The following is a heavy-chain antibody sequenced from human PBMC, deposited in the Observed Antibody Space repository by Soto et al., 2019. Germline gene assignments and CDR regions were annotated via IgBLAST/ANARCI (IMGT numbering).Heavy chain of an antibody. CDR3: ARAYGDWRYFDY. V-gene: IGHV3-33*01. D-gene: IGHD3-10*01. CDR2: IWYDGSNK. J-gene: IGHJ4*02. Sequence: HPGGSLRLSXAASGFTFSSYGMHWVRQAPGKGPEWLAVIWYDGSNKYYADSVKGRFTISRDNSKNTLYMQMNSLRAEDTAVYYCARAYGDWRYFDYWGQGTLVTVSS. CDR1: GFTFSSYG.